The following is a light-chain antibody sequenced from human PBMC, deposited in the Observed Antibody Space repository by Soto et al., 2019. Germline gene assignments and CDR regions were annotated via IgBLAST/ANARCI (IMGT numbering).Light chain of an antibody. V-gene: IGKV1-39*01. CDR3: QQSFSPLLT. CDR2: AAS. J-gene: IGKJ4*01. Sequence: DIQMTQSPSSVSASVGDRVTITCRASQTLNNYLTWFQQKPGKAPKVFIYAASTLQSGVPSRFSGSGSGAEFTLTISSXQPEDFATYYCQQSFSPLLTFGGGTKVDSK. CDR1: QTLNNY.